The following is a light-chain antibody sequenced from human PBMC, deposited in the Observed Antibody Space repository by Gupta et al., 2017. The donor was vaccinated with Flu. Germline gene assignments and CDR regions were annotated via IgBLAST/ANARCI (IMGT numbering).Light chain of an antibody. J-gene: IGKJ2*02. V-gene: IGKV1-5*03. CDR1: QSISGW. CDR2: KAS. CDR3: QQYNSYSEGT. Sequence: DIQMTQSPSTLSASVGDRVSITCRASQSISGWLAWYQQKPGKAPKLLIYKASSLESGVPSRFSGSGYGTEFTLTISSRQPDEFATYYCQQYNSYSEGTFGQGTKLEIK.